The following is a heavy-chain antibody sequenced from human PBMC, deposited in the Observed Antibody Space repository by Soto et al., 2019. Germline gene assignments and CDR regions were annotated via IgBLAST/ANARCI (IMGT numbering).Heavy chain of an antibody. V-gene: IGHV3-33*01. Sequence: QVQLVESGGGVVQPGRSLRLSCAASGSNFSSYVMHWVRQAPGKGLEWVAVIWYDGGNKYYADSVKGRFTISRDNSKNTLYLQMNSLRAEDTAGYYCARDGQWLPRDGLRSSDYFYYWGQGTLVTVSS. CDR3: ARDGQWLPRDGLRSSDYFYY. CDR2: IWYDGGNK. CDR1: GSNFSSYV. D-gene: IGHD6-19*01. J-gene: IGHJ4*02.